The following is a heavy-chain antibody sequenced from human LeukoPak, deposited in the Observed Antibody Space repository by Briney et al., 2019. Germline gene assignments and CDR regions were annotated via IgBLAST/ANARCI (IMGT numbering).Heavy chain of an antibody. J-gene: IGHJ4*02. CDR2: IRYDGSNK. D-gene: IGHD6-19*01. Sequence: GGSLRLSCAASGFTFSSYGMHWVRQAPGKGLEWVAFIRYDGSNKYYADSVKGRFTISRDNSKNTLYLQMNSLRAEDTAVHYFATSIPTIAVAVSTRQWGQGTLVTVSS. CDR1: GFTFSSYG. CDR3: ATSIPTIAVAVSTRQ. V-gene: IGHV3-30*02.